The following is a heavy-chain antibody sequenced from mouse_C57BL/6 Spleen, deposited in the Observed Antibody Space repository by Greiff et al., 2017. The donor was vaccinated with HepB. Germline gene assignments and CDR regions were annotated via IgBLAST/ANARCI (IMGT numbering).Heavy chain of an antibody. CDR1: GFSLTSYA. J-gene: IGHJ2*01. CDR3: ARNGGSYDGYPPDY. D-gene: IGHD2-3*01. V-gene: IGHV2-9-1*01. CDR2: IWTGGGT. Sequence: QVQLQQSGPGLVAPSQSLSITCTVSGFSLTSYAISWVRQPPGKGLEWLGVIWTGGGTNYNSALKSRLSISKDNSKSQVFLKMNSLQTDDTARYYCARNGGSYDGYPPDYWGQVTTLTVSS.